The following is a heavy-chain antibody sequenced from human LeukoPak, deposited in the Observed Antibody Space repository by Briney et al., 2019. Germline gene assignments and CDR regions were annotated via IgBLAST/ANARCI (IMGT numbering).Heavy chain of an antibody. V-gene: IGHV3-23*01. Sequence: GGSLRLSCAASGFTVSSYGMTWVRQAPGKGPEWVSLISGSGDNTYYADSVKGRFTISRDNSKNTLYLQMNSLRAEDTAVYYCANGPQLGSGYHPDYWGQGTLVTVSS. J-gene: IGHJ4*02. CDR3: ANGPQLGSGYHPDY. CDR2: ISGSGDNT. D-gene: IGHD3-22*01. CDR1: GFTVSSYG.